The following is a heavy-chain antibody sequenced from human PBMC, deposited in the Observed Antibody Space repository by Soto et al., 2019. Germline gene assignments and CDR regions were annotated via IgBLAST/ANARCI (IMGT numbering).Heavy chain of an antibody. V-gene: IGHV2-26*01. CDR3: ARIDVTSGEFDY. Sequence: QVTLKESGPVLVTPTETLTLTCTVSGFSLSNARMGVSWIRQPPGKALEWLAHIFSNDDKSYSTSLKSRLTISKDTSKSQVVLIMTNMDPVDTATYYCARIDVTSGEFDYWGQGTLVTVSS. D-gene: IGHD3-10*01. J-gene: IGHJ4*02. CDR2: IFSNDDK. CDR1: GFSLSNARMG.